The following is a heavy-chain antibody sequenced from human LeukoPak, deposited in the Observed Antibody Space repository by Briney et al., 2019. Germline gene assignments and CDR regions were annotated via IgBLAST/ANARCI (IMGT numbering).Heavy chain of an antibody. D-gene: IGHD3-3*01. CDR1: GYTFTSYG. CDR2: ISAYNGNT. J-gene: IGHJ4*02. CDR3: ARVHRGYYDFWSGYPDY. V-gene: IGHV1-18*01. Sequence: ASVKVSCKASGYTFTSYGISWVRQAPGQGLEWMGWISAYNGNTNYAPKLQGRVTMTTDTSTSTAYMELRSLRSDDTAVYYCARVHRGYYDFWSGYPDYWGQGTLVTVSS.